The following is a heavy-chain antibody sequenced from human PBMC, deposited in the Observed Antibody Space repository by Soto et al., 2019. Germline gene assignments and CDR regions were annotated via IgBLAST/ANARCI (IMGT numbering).Heavy chain of an antibody. CDR1: GFTFSSYW. V-gene: IGHV3-74*01. Sequence: GGSLRLSCASSGFTFSSYWMHWVRQAPGKGLVWVSRINSDGSSTSYAGSVKGRFTISRDNAKNTLYLQMNSLRAEDTAVYYCVRTSLVVAAATREDYWGQGTLVTVSS. D-gene: IGHD2-15*01. J-gene: IGHJ4*02. CDR2: INSDGSST. CDR3: VRTSLVVAAATREDY.